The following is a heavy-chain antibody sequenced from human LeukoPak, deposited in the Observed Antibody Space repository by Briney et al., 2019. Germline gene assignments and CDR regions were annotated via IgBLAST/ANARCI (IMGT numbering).Heavy chain of an antibody. J-gene: IGHJ4*02. CDR3: ARTDRQYSGGTEDY. Sequence: GGSLRHSCAASGFTFSIYSMNWVRQAPGKGLEWVSYISTSSSTIYYADSVKGRFTISRDNAKNSLYLQMNSLRAEDTAVYYCARTDRQYSGGTEDYWGQGTLVTVSS. D-gene: IGHD5-12*01. CDR2: ISTSSSTI. CDR1: GFTFSIYS. V-gene: IGHV3-48*04.